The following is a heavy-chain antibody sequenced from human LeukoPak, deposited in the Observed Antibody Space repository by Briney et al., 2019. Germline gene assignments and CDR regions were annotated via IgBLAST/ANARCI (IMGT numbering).Heavy chain of an antibody. D-gene: IGHD6-13*01. CDR1: GFTFSSYA. Sequence: PGGSLRLSCAASGFTFSSYAMSWVRQAPGKGLEWVSAISGSGGSTCYADSVKGRFTISRDNSKNTLYLQMNSLRAEDTAVYYCAKVRYSSSWFDYWGQGTLVTVSS. CDR2: ISGSGGST. CDR3: AKVRYSSSWFDY. J-gene: IGHJ5*01. V-gene: IGHV3-23*01.